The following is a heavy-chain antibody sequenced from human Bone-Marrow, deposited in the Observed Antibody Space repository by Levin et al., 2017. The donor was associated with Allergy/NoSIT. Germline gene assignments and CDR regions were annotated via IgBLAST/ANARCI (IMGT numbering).Heavy chain of an antibody. J-gene: IGHJ4*02. V-gene: IGHV3-30*18. D-gene: IGHD5-24*01. CDR2: ISYDGSNK. Sequence: PGGSLRLSCEASGFTFSSFGMHWVRQAPGKGLEWVAFISYDGSNKNFADSVKGRSTISRDNSKNTLFLQMNSLRTEDTAVYYCAKVQWVQSADPPEYWGQGTLVTVSS. CDR3: AKVQWVQSADPPEY. CDR1: GFTFSSFG.